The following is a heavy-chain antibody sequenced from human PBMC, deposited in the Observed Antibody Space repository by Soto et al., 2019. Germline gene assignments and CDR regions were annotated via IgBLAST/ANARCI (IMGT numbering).Heavy chain of an antibody. CDR1: GHPHT. V-gene: IGHV1-69*08. CDR3: GSAQFRGFLLRS. CDR2: IVPTLGST. J-gene: IGHJ2*01. Sequence: QVHLVQSGAEVKKPGSSVRVSCTASGHPHTISWVRQAPGQGLEWLGGIVPTLGSTNYARNFQGSVTISADKSTGVVHMEVIGLRSEDSATYYCGSAQFRGFLLRSWGPGTVILVSS. D-gene: IGHD2-15*01.